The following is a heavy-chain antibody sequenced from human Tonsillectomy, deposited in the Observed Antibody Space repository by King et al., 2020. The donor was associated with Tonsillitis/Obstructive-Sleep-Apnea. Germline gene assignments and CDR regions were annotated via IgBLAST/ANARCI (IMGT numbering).Heavy chain of an antibody. D-gene: IGHD6-13*01. J-gene: IGHJ4*02. V-gene: IGHV3-7*03. CDR1: GFTFSSYW. CDR3: ARDASSYSSLIDY. Sequence: VQLVESGGGLVQPGGSLRLSCAASGFTFSSYWMSWVRQAPGKGLEWVANIKQDGSEKYYVDSVKGRFTISRDNAKNSLYLQMNSLRAEDTAVYYCARDASSYSSLIDYWGQGTLVTVSS. CDR2: IKQDGSEK.